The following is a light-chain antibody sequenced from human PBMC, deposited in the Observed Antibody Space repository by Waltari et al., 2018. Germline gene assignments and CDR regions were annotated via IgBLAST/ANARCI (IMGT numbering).Light chain of an antibody. V-gene: IGKV1-39*01. CDR3: QQSYSTPRT. CDR2: AAS. Sequence: DIQMTQSPSSLSASVGASVTITGRASQRISSYLNWYQQKPGKAPKLLIYAASSLQSGVPSRFSGSGSGTDFTLTISSLQPEDFATYYCQQSYSTPRTFGQGTKVEIK. J-gene: IGKJ1*01. CDR1: QRISSY.